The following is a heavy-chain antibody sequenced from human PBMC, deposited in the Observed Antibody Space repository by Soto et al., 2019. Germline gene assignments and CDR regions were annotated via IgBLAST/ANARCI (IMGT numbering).Heavy chain of an antibody. V-gene: IGHV1-18*01. CDR3: AKSPRGEMATD. CDR1: GYTFINYH. CDR2: INTYNGMT. Sequence: QVQLVQSGGEVKKPGASVTVSCKASGYTFINYHITWVRQAPGQGLEWMAWINTYNGMTDYAQRFHATVTMTRDTSTSTAYMELRNLGSDDTSVYFCAKSPRGEMATDWGQGTLVTVSS. D-gene: IGHD5-12*01. J-gene: IGHJ4*02.